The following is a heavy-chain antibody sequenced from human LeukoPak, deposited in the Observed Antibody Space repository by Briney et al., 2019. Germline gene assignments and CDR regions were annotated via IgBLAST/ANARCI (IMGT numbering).Heavy chain of an antibody. Sequence: NSGEFLKISCKGSGYTFTTYWIGWVRQMPGKGLEWMGIIYPGDSDPRYSPSLQGQVTISADKSISTAYLQWSSLKASDTAMYYCARRPLGGYYFDYWGQGTLVTVSS. CDR1: GYTFTTYW. V-gene: IGHV5-51*01. J-gene: IGHJ4*02. CDR3: ARRPLGGYYFDY. D-gene: IGHD3-10*01. CDR2: IYPGDSDP.